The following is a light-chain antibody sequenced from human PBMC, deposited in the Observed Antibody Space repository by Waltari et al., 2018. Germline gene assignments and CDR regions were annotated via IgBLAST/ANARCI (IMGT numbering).Light chain of an antibody. CDR1: QGVSSN. CDR3: QQYNSWPPYT. Sequence: EIVMTQSPATLPVSPGERATLSCRASQGVSSNLAWYQQKPGQAPRLLIYGASSRATGIPGRFSGSGSGTDFTLTISSLQSEDFAVYYCQQYNSWPPYTFGQGTKLQIK. V-gene: IGKV3-15*01. J-gene: IGKJ2*01. CDR2: GAS.